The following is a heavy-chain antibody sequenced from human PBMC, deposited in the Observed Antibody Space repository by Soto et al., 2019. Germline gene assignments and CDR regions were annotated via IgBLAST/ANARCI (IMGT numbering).Heavy chain of an antibody. D-gene: IGHD7-27*01. V-gene: IGHV4-59*08. CDR1: GDSISTYY. CDR3: ARPGRDWGSLDY. Sequence: QVQLQESGPGLVKPSGTLSLICTVSGDSISTYYWTWIRQSPGKGLEWIAFIYYGGSTNYNPSLKSRVTISVDTSKNQFSLKLNSVTAADTAVYYCARPGRDWGSLDYWGQGTLVTVSS. CDR2: IYYGGST. J-gene: IGHJ4*02.